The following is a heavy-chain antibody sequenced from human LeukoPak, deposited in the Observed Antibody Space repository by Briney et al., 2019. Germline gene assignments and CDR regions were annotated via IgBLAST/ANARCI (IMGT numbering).Heavy chain of an antibody. CDR1: GFTFSSYE. CDR3: TRLRSSGAFDF. D-gene: IGHD3-10*01. V-gene: IGHV3-48*03. Sequence: PGGSLRLSCAASGFTFSSYEMNWVRQAPGKGLEWVSYISSSGSTIYYADSVKGRFTISRDNAKNSLYLQMNSLRAEDTAVYYCTRLRSSGAFDFSGQGTMVTVSS. J-gene: IGHJ3*01. CDR2: ISSSGSTI.